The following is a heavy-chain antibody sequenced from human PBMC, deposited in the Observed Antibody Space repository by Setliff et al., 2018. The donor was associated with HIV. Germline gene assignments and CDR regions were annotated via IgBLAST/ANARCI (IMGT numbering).Heavy chain of an antibody. J-gene: IGHJ6*03. CDR3: AKDPTSHWGYYMDV. V-gene: IGHV3-48*03. Sequence: GGSLRLSCAASGFTFSSFEMNWVRQAPGTGLEWVSSISSGGSDIYYADSMKGRFTISRDNAKNSLYLQLNSLRPEDTAVYYCAKDPTSHWGYYMDVWGNGTTVTVSS. CDR2: ISSGGSDI. D-gene: IGHD7-27*01. CDR1: GFTFSSFE.